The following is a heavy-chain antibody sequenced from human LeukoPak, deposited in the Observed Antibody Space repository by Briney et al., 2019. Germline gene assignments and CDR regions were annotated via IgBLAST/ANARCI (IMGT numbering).Heavy chain of an antibody. D-gene: IGHD3-22*01. CDR3: ARLAVERLYHYDTSGYHLDY. CDR2: IYSVGDT. J-gene: IGHJ4*02. CDR1: GFTFSSNY. Sequence: PGGSLRLSCAASGFTFSSNYMSWVRQAPGKGLEWVSVIYSVGDTYYADSVKGRFTISRDNSKNTLYLQMNSLGAEDTAVYYCARLAVERLYHYDTSGYHLDYWGQRKLVTLSS. V-gene: IGHV3-53*01.